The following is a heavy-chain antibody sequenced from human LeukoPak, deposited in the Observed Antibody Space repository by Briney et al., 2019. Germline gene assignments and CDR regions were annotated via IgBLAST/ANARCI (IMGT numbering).Heavy chain of an antibody. CDR1: GGSISSGGYS. CDR3: ARSELLWFGGVNSGFDY. J-gene: IGHJ4*02. D-gene: IGHD3-10*01. V-gene: IGHV4-30-2*02. CDR2: IYHSGST. Sequence: SSETLSLTCTVSGGSISSGGYSWSWIRQPPGKGLEWIGYIYHSGSTYYNPSLKSRVTISVDTSKNQFSLRLSSVTAADTAVYYCARSELLWFGGVNSGFDYWGQGTLVTVSS.